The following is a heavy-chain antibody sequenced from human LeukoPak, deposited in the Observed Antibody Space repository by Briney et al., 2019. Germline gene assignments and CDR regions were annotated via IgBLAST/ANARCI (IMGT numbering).Heavy chain of an antibody. CDR3: ARVTKQGDCSSTSCHWYFDL. V-gene: IGHV4-59*01. J-gene: IGHJ2*01. CDR1: GGSFSGYF. CDR2: IYYSGST. Sequence: PSETLSLTCAVYGGSFSGYFWSWIRQPPGKGLEWIGYIYYSGSTNYNPSLKSRVTISVDTSKNQFSLKLSSVTAADTAVYYCARVTKQGDCSSTSCHWYFDLWGRGTLVTVCS. D-gene: IGHD2-2*01.